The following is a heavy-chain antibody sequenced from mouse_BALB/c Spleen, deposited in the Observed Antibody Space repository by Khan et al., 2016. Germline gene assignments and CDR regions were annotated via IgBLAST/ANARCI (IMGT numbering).Heavy chain of an antibody. V-gene: IGHV5-9-1*01. D-gene: IGHD3-3*01. J-gene: IGHJ4*01. CDR2: ISSGGSYT. CDR1: GFNYSSHA. Sequence: EVELVESGGGLVKPGGSLKLYCAAPGFNYSSHAMSWVRPTPEKRLEWVATISSGGSYTYYPVSVKGRFPISRDNAKNTLYLQMSSLRSEDTAMCYCARTGTKAMGDWRHGTSVTIST. CDR3: ARTGTKAMGD.